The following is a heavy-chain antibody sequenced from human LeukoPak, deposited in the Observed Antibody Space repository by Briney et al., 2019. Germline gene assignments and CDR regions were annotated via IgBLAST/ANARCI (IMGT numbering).Heavy chain of an antibody. CDR1: DESFSGYY. CDR3: ARVGSGSYRRPDYYYGMDV. CDR2: IYHSGST. Sequence: SETLSLTCAVYDESFSGYYWSWIRQPPGKGLEWIGYIYHSGSTYYNPSLKSRVTISVDRSKNQFSLKLSSVTAADTAVYYCARVGSGSYRRPDYYYGMDVWGQGTTVTVSS. D-gene: IGHD1-26*01. V-gene: IGHV4-34*01. J-gene: IGHJ6*02.